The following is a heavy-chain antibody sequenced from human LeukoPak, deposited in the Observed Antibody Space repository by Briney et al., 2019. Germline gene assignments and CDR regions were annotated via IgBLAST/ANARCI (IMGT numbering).Heavy chain of an antibody. CDR3: ARDSEYQLLNLDY. Sequence: ASVKVSCKASGYTFTSYDINWVRQATGQGLEWMGWMNPNSGNTGYAQKLQGRVTMTTDTSTSTAYMELRSLRSDDTAVYYCARDSEYQLLNLDYWGQGTLVTVSS. V-gene: IGHV1-8*01. CDR2: MNPNSGNT. D-gene: IGHD2-2*01. CDR1: GYTFTSYD. J-gene: IGHJ4*02.